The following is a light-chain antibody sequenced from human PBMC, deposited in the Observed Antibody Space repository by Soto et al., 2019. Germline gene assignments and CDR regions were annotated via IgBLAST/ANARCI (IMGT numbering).Light chain of an antibody. V-gene: IGKV1-39*01. CDR1: QSISSY. CDR2: ASS. CDR3: QQSYRTPRT. Sequence: DIQMTQSPSSLSASVGDRVTITCRASQSISSYLNWYQQKPRKAPKLLIYASSSLQSGVPSRFSGSGSGTDFTLRISSLQPEDFATYYCQQSYRTPRTFGQGTKVEIK. J-gene: IGKJ1*01.